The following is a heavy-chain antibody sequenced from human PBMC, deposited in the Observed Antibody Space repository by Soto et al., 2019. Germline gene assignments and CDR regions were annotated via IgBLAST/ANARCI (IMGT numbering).Heavy chain of an antibody. D-gene: IGHD4-4*01. CDR1: GFTFSSYA. Sequence: GGSLRLSCAASGFTFSSYAMSWVRQAPGKGLEWVSAISGSGGSTYYADSVKGRFTISRDNSKNTLYLQMNSLRAEDTAVYYCAKDPHSGYSNSVLVDYWGQGTLVTVSS. J-gene: IGHJ4*02. CDR2: ISGSGGST. V-gene: IGHV3-23*01. CDR3: AKDPHSGYSNSVLVDY.